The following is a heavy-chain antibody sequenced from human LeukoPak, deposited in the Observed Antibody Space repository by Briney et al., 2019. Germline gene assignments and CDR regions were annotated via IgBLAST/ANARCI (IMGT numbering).Heavy chain of an antibody. CDR1: GGSFSGYY. J-gene: IGHJ1*01. CDR2: INHSGST. D-gene: IGHD3-9*01. CDR3: ARGLEYDILTGYPEYFQH. Sequence: SETLSLTCAVYGGSFSGYYWSWIRQPPGKGLEWIGEINHSGSTNYNPSLKSRVTISVDTSENQFSLKLSSVTAADTAVYYCARGLEYDILTGYPEYFQHWGQGTLVTVSS. V-gene: IGHV4-34*01.